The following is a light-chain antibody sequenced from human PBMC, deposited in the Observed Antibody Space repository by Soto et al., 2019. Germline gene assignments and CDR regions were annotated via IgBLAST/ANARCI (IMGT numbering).Light chain of an antibody. CDR1: SGSIASNH. CDR2: EDN. Sequence: NFILTQPHSVSESPGKTVTISCTRSSGSIASNHVQWYQQRPGSAPTPVIYEDNERPSGVPDRFSGSIDSSSNSASLTISGLKTDDEADYYCQSYHSGNVVFGGGTKLTVL. V-gene: IGLV6-57*04. J-gene: IGLJ2*01. CDR3: QSYHSGNVV.